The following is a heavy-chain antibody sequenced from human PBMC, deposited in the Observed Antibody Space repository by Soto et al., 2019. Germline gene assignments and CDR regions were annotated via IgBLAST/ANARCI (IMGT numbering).Heavy chain of an antibody. CDR1: GYTFTSYC. Sequence: ASVCVFCKASGYTFTSYCISWVRQAPGQCLELMGWISSYNGNTNYAHKVQGRVTLTTDTSTSKTYMELRSLRSDDKAVYYCARGPRYCSPTPCFAEVTWFEPWGHGTLDNVS. CDR3: ARGPRYCSPTPCFAEVTWFEP. D-gene: IGHD2-15*01. V-gene: IGHV1-18*04. CDR2: ISSYNGNT. J-gene: IGHJ5*02.